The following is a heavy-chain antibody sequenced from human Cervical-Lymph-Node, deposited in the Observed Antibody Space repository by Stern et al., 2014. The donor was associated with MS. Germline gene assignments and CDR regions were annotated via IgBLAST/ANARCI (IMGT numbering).Heavy chain of an antibody. V-gene: IGHV3-21*01. Sequence: EVQLVESGGGLVKPGGSLRLSCAASGFTFSSYSMNWVRQAPGKGLEWVSSISSSSSYIYYADSVKGRFTISRDNAKNSLYLQMNSLRAEDTAVYYCARDDSSSWYSDYYYGMDVWGQGTTVTVSS. CDR3: ARDDSSSWYSDYYYGMDV. D-gene: IGHD6-13*01. CDR2: ISSSSSYI. CDR1: GFTFSSYS. J-gene: IGHJ6*02.